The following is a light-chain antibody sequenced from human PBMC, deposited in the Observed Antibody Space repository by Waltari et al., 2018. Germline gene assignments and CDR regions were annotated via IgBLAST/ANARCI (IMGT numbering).Light chain of an antibody. Sequence: ETVLTQSPATLSLSPGEQATLSCRASQRISSHLAWYQQKPGQPPRLLIYDESKRATGIPARFSCSGSGTDFTLTISSLEPEDFAVYYCQQRSNLWTFGQGTKVEIK. J-gene: IGKJ1*01. CDR2: DES. CDR1: QRISSH. CDR3: QQRSNLWT. V-gene: IGKV3-11*01.